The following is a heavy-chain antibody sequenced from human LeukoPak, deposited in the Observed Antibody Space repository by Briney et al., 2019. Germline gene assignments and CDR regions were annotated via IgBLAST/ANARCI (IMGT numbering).Heavy chain of an antibody. CDR2: ISYDGSNK. CDR1: GFTFSSYA. CDR3: ARGTLDYDILTAWAYYYYGMDV. V-gene: IGHV3-30*04. Sequence: GGSLRLSCAASGFTFSSYAMHWVRQAPGKGLEWVAVISYDGSNKYYADSVKGRFTIPRDNSKNTLYLQMNSLRAEDTAVYYCARGTLDYDILTAWAYYYYGMDVWGQGTTVTVSS. D-gene: IGHD3-9*01. J-gene: IGHJ6*02.